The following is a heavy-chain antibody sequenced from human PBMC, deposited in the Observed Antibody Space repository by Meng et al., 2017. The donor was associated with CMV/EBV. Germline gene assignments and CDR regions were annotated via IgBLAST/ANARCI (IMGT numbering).Heavy chain of an antibody. CDR2: IRYDGSNK. Sequence: GGSLRLSCAASGFTFSSYGMPWVRQAPGKGLEWVAFIRYDGSNKYYADSVKGRFTIARDNSKNTLYLQMNSLRAEDTAVYYCAKGQVSLSSGMDVWGQGTTVTVSS. CDR1: GFTFSSYG. V-gene: IGHV3-30*02. J-gene: IGHJ6*02. D-gene: IGHD6-6*01. CDR3: AKGQVSLSSGMDV.